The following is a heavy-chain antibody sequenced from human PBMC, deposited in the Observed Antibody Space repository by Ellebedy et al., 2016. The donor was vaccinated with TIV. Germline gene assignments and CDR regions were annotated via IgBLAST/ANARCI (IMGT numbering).Heavy chain of an antibody. CDR2: INHSGST. J-gene: IGHJ4*02. V-gene: IGHV4-34*01. D-gene: IGHD5-12*01. Sequence: SETLSLXXAVYGESFSGYYWTWIRQPPGKGLEWIGEINHSGSTNYNPSLKSRVTLSVDTSKNQFSLKLSSVTTADTAVYYCARGQGRRKATDYWGRGTRVTVSS. CDR1: GESFSGYY. CDR3: ARGQGRRKATDY.